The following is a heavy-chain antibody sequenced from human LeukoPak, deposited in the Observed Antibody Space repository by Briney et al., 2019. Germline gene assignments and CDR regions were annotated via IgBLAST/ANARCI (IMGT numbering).Heavy chain of an antibody. CDR1: GGSFSGYY. CDR2: INHSGST. Sequence: PSETLSLTCAVYGGSFSGYYWSWIRQPPGKGLEWIGEINHSGSTNYNPSLKSRVTISVDTSKNQFSLKVSSVTAADTAVYYCASHYYGSGSNFDYWGQGTLVTVSS. D-gene: IGHD3-10*01. V-gene: IGHV4-34*01. J-gene: IGHJ4*02. CDR3: ASHYYGSGSNFDY.